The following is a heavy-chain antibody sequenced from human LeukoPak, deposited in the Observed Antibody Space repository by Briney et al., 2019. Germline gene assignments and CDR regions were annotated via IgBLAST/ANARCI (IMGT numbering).Heavy chain of an antibody. J-gene: IGHJ3*02. D-gene: IGHD5/OR15-5a*01. CDR1: GYSFTTYW. V-gene: IGHV5-51*01. CDR2: IYPGDSDT. CDR3: ASPSTVNAFDI. Sequence: GESLKISCKGSGYSFTTYWIGWVRQKPGKGLEWMGIIYPGDSDTRYSPSFQGQVTISADKSISTAYLQWSSLKASDTAMYYCASPSTVNAFDIWGQGTMVTVSS.